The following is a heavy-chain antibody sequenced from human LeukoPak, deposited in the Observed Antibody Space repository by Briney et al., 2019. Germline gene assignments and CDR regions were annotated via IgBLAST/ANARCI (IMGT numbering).Heavy chain of an antibody. Sequence: GGSLRLSCAASGFTFSTYVMTWVRQAPGKGLEWVSALSGSDGSTFYADSVKGRFTISRDNSNSTLYLQMNSLRAEDTAVYYCAKGRTPDYWGQGTLVAVSS. D-gene: IGHD2-15*01. CDR2: LSGSDGST. CDR1: GFTFSTYV. J-gene: IGHJ4*02. V-gene: IGHV3-23*01. CDR3: AKGRTPDY.